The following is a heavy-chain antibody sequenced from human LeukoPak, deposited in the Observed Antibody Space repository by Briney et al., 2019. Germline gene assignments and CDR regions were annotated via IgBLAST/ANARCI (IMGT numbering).Heavy chain of an antibody. V-gene: IGHV3-9*01. CDR2: ISWNSGSI. J-gene: IGHJ4*02. D-gene: IGHD4-17*01. CDR3: ARHRTASDY. Sequence: GGSLRLSCAASGFTFNSYAFNWVRQAPGKGLEWVSGISWNSGSIGYADSVKGRFTISRDNAKNSLYLQMNSLRAEDTAVHYCARHRTASDYWGQGTLVTVSS. CDR1: GFTFNSYA.